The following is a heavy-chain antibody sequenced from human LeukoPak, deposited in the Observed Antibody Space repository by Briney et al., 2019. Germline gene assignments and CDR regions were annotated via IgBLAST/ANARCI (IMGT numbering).Heavy chain of an antibody. J-gene: IGHJ4*02. CDR3: ARDSPSDYGGNSEYFDY. Sequence: PGGSLRLSCAASGFTFSSYGMHWVRQAPGKGLEWVAVIWYDGSNKYYADSVKGRFTISRDNSKNTLYLQMNSLRAEDTAVYYCARDSPSDYGGNSEYFDYWGQGTLVTVSS. D-gene: IGHD4-23*01. CDR1: GFTFSSYG. CDR2: IWYDGSNK. V-gene: IGHV3-33*08.